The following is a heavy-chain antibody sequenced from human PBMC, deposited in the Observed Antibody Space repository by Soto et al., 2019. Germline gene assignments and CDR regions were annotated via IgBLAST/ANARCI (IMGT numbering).Heavy chain of an antibody. D-gene: IGHD6-19*01. J-gene: IGHJ6*02. CDR2: ISSSSSSI. Sequence: EAQLVESGGGLVQPGGSLRLSCTASGVTFSSYSMVWVRQAPGKGLEWVSYISSSSSSIYYADSVKGRFTTSRDNAKNSTYLQMNSLRVEDTGVYYCARELGFDAVARMDVWGQGTTVTVSS. CDR1: GVTFSSYS. V-gene: IGHV3-48*01. CDR3: ARELGFDAVARMDV.